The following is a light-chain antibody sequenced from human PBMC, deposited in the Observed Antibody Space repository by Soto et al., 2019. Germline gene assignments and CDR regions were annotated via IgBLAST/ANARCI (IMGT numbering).Light chain of an antibody. CDR1: QSVSSN. Sequence: EIVMTQSPATLSVSPGERATLSCRASQSVSSNLAWYQQKPGQAPRLLIYGASTRATGIQARFSGSGSGTEFNLTISSLQSEDFAVDYCQQYNNWPFTFGTGTKVDIK. V-gene: IGKV3-15*01. J-gene: IGKJ3*01. CDR3: QQYNNWPFT. CDR2: GAS.